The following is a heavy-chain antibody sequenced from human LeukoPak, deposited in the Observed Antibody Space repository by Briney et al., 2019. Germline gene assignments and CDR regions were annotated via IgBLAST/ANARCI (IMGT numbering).Heavy chain of an antibody. CDR2: IKQDGSEK. V-gene: IGHV3-7*03. CDR3: ARKAYGLDV. CDR1: GFTFSSYW. Sequence: GGSLRLSCAPSGFTFSSYWMSWVRQAPGKGLEWVANIKQDGSEKYYVDSVKGRFTISRDNGKNSLHLQMNSLRAEDTAVYYCARKAYGLDVWGKGTTVTVSS. J-gene: IGHJ6*04.